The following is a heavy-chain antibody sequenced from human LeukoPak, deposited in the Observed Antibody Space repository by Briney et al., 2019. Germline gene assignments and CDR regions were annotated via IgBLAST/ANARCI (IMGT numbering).Heavy chain of an antibody. V-gene: IGHV5-51*01. D-gene: IGHD2-21*01. CDR2: IYPGDSDT. J-gene: IGHJ4*02. Sequence: GESLKISCKGSGYSFTSYWIGWVRQMPGKGLEWMGIIYPGDSDTRYSPSFQGQVTISADKSISTAYLQWSSLKASDTAMYYCARVAYSGGDCYPEVYFDYWGQGTLVTVSS. CDR3: ARVAYSGGDCYPEVYFDY. CDR1: GYSFTSYW.